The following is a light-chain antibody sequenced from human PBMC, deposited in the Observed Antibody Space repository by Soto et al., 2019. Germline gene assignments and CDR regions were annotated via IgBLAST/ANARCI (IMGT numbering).Light chain of an antibody. CDR2: GAS. V-gene: IGKV3-15*01. CDR1: ESVSTN. Sequence: EREMTKYTENLYLSPGERVTLSCRASESVSTNLAWYQQKAGQAPRLLIYGASTRATGIPARFSGSGSGTEFTLTISGLQSDDFAVYYCHPYSILRPFSQRTKADIK. CDR3: HPYSILRP. J-gene: IGKJ1*01.